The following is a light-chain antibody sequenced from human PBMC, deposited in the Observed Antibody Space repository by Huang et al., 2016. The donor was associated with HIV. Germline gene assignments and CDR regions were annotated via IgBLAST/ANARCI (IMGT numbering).Light chain of an antibody. CDR3: QKYDSFPWT. J-gene: IGKJ1*01. CDR1: QGINSA. Sequence: THLTQSPSSLSSNVGDRVVLTCRAGQGINSALAWCQQKPGKPPRLLIHGSSALETGVPGRFSGSESGTEFTLTISSLQPDDFATYFCQKYDSFPWTFGQGTKVEIK. V-gene: IGKV1-13*02. CDR2: GSS.